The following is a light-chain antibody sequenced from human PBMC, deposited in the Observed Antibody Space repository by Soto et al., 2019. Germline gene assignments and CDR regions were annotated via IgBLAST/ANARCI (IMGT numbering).Light chain of an antibody. J-gene: IGKJ3*01. Sequence: EIVLTQYPGTLSLSTGERATLSCWASQSVSSNNLAWYQQRPGQAPRVVIYGASTRATGIPERFSGSGSGTDFTLTISRLEPEDFAVYYCQQYGRSPFTFGPGTKVDIK. CDR2: GAS. V-gene: IGKV3-20*01. CDR3: QQYGRSPFT. CDR1: QSVSSNN.